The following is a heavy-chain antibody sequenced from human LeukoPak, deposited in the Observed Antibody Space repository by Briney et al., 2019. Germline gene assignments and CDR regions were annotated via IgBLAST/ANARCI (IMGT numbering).Heavy chain of an antibody. D-gene: IGHD6-19*01. CDR1: GFSFSNSF. CDR2: ISGSGSTT. Sequence: GGSLTLSCAVSGFSFSNSFMSWVRQAPGKGLEWVSGISGSGSTTNYADSVKGRFTISRDNSKNTLYLQMNSLRVEDTAVYYCAKDPNNGWAYYYYYYMDVWGKGTTVTVSS. V-gene: IGHV3-23*01. J-gene: IGHJ6*03. CDR3: AKDPNNGWAYYYYYYMDV.